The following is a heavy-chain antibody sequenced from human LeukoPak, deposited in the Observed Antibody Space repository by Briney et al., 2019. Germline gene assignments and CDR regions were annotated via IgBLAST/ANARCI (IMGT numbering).Heavy chain of an antibody. V-gene: IGHV3-53*01. CDR3: ARAGWFGEFYGPLDY. CDR2: IYSGGST. J-gene: IGHJ4*02. Sequence: PGGSLRLSCAASGFTVSSNYMSWVRQAPGKGLEWVSVIYSGGSTYYADSVKGRFTISRDNSKNTLYLQMNSLRAEDTAVYYCARAGWFGEFYGPLDYWGQGTLVTVSS. D-gene: IGHD3-10*01. CDR1: GFTVSSNY.